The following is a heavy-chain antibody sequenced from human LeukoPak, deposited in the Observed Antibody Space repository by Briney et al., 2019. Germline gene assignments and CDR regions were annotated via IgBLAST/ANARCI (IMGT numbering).Heavy chain of an antibody. Sequence: PGRSLRLSCAVSGFTFSSYGMHWVRQAPGKGLEWEAVIWYGGSNKYYADSVKGRFTISRDNSKNTLYLQMNSLRAEDTAVYYCAKDLNYYGSGSPWDYWGQGTLVTVSS. D-gene: IGHD3-10*01. V-gene: IGHV3-33*06. CDR2: IWYGGSNK. CDR1: GFTFSSYG. J-gene: IGHJ4*02. CDR3: AKDLNYYGSGSPWDY.